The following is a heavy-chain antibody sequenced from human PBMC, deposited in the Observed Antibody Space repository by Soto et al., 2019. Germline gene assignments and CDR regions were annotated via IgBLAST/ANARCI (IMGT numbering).Heavy chain of an antibody. CDR1: GFTVSSNY. D-gene: IGHD2-21*01. J-gene: IGHJ4*02. CDR3: VRDSDSVADMTHGDF. V-gene: IGHV3-53*01. CDR2: IGSRGAT. Sequence: GGSLRLSCAASGFTVSSNYMSWVRQAPGKGLEWVSVIGSRGATYYADSVKGRFTISRDTAKNILYLQMNSLRDEDTAVYFCVRDSDSVADMTHGDFWGRGTLVTVSS.